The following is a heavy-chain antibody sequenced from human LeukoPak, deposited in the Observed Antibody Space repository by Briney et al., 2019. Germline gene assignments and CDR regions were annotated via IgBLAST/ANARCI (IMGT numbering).Heavy chain of an antibody. CDR3: ARSILFMSADAFDI. D-gene: IGHD3-10*02. CDR2: ISYDGSNK. CDR1: RFTFSYYT. V-gene: IGHV3-30-3*01. J-gene: IGHJ3*02. Sequence: GGSLRLPCAASRFTFSYYTMHWVRQAPGKGLEWVAFISYDGSNKDYADSVKGRFTISRDNSKKTLYLQMNTLRAEDTAVYYCARSILFMSADAFDIWGQGTMVTVSS.